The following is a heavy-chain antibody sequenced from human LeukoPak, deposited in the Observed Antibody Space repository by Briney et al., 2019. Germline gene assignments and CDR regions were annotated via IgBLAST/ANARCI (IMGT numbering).Heavy chain of an antibody. J-gene: IGHJ5*02. CDR1: GFTFSSYA. D-gene: IGHD6-6*01. V-gene: IGHV3-23*01. CDR3: AKGVAARPSPNWFDP. Sequence: GASLRLSCAASGFTFSSYAMSWVRQAPGKGLEWVSAISGSGGSTYYADSVRGRFTISRDNSKNTLYLQMNRLRAEDTAVYYCAKGVAARPSPNWFDPWGQGTLVTVSS. CDR2: ISGSGGST.